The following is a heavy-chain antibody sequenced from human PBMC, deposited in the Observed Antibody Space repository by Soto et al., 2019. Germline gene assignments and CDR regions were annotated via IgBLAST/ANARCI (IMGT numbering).Heavy chain of an antibody. CDR2: IIPILGIA. J-gene: IGHJ3*02. CDR3: ARGAGHAAFAFAI. V-gene: IGHV1-69*02. CDR1: GATFSSYT. Sequence: SVKVSCKASGATFSSYTISWVRQAPGQGLEWMGRIIPILGIANYAQKFQGRVTITADKSTSTAYMELSSLRSEDTAVYYCARGAGHAAFAFAIWGQGTMVTGSS. D-gene: IGHD2-15*01.